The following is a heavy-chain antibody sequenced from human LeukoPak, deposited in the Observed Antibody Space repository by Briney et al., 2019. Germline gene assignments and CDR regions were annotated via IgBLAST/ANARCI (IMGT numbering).Heavy chain of an antibody. CDR2: ISSYNGRT. V-gene: IGHV1-18*01. D-gene: IGHD3-22*01. CDR3: ARGLDYYDGTGYRSYWYFDL. Sequence: ASVKVSCKASGYTFTNCGLNWVRQAPGQGLEWMGWISSYNGRTNSAENLQGRVTMTADPSTSTAYMELRSLRSDGTAVYFCARGLDYYDGTGYRSYWYFDLWGLGTLVAVSS. CDR1: GYTFTNCG. J-gene: IGHJ2*01.